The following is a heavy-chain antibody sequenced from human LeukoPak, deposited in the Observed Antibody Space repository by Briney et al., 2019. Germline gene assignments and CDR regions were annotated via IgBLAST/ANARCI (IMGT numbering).Heavy chain of an antibody. CDR3: ASENSDSSGYAY. J-gene: IGHJ4*02. CDR2: ISAYNGNT. CDR1: GYTFTSYG. V-gene: IGHV1-18*01. D-gene: IGHD3-22*01. Sequence: ASANVSCKASGYTFTSYGISWVRQAPGLGLEWMGWISAYNGNTNYAQKLQGRVTMTTDTSTSTAYMELRSLRSDDTAVYYCASENSDSSGYAYWGQGTLVTVSS.